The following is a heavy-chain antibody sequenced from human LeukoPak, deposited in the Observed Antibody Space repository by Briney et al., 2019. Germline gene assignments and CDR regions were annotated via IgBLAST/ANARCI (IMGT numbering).Heavy chain of an antibody. J-gene: IGHJ4*02. CDR2: ISSDGGST. CDR3: ATVIGNY. Sequence: QPGGSLRLSCAASGFTFSSYAMHWVRQAPGKGLEYVSAISSDGGSTYYANSVKGRFTISRDNSKNTLYLQMGILTAEDMAVYYCATVIGNYWGERTLFTVSS. D-gene: IGHD1-26*01. V-gene: IGHV3-64*01. CDR1: GFTFSSYA.